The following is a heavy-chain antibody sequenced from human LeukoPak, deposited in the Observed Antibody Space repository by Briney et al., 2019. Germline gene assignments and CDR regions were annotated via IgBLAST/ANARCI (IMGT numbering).Heavy chain of an antibody. CDR1: GFTFSSYE. CDR3: ARGPPYYDSSGCVDY. V-gene: IGHV3-48*03. D-gene: IGHD3-22*01. J-gene: IGHJ4*02. Sequence: GGSLRLSCAASGFTFSSYEMNWVRQAPGKGLEWVSYISSSGSTIYYADSVKGRFTISRDNAKNSLYLQMNSLRAEDTAVYYCARGPPYYDSSGCVDYWGQGTLVTVSS. CDR2: ISSSGSTI.